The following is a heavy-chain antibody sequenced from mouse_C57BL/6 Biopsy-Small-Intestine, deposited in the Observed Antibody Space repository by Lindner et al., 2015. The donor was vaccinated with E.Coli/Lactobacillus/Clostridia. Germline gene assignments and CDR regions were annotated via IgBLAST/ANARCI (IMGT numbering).Heavy chain of an antibody. CDR3: ARGYDPYYAMDY. J-gene: IGHJ4*01. CDR1: GISITTGNYR. CDR2: IYYSGTI. V-gene: IGHV3-5*01. D-gene: IGHD2-2*01. Sequence: VQLQESGPGLVKPSQTVFLTCTVTGISITTGNYRWSWTRQFPGNKLEWIGYIYYSGTITYNPSLTSRTTITRDTPKNQFFLEMNSLTAEDTATYYCARGYDPYYAMDYWGQGTSVTVSS.